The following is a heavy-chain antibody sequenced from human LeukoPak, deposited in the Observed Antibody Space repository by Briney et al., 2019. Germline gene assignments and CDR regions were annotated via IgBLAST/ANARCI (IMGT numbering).Heavy chain of an antibody. D-gene: IGHD3-10*01. J-gene: IGHJ4*02. Sequence: SETLSLTCTVSGVSINNYYWSWVRQPPGKGLEWIGHIYYSGSTNTNYNPSLKSRVTISVDTSKNQFSLKLSSVTAADTAVYYCARYVVYGSGIYYFDYWGQGTLVTVSS. CDR3: ARYVVYGSGIYYFDY. V-gene: IGHV4-59*08. CDR1: GVSINNYY. CDR2: IYYSGSTNT.